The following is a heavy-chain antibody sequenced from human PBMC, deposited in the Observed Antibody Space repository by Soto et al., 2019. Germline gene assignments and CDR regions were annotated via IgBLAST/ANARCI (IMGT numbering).Heavy chain of an antibody. CDR3: ARGWFGPDV. Sequence: EVQLVESGGGLVQPGGSLRLSCAASGFTFSGRSVHWVRQAPGKGLVWVSGIDNAGTDSTYADSVKGRFTSSRDNAKNTLYLQMNSLRVEDTAVYYCARGWFGPDVWDKGTTVTVSS. CDR2: IDNAGTDS. J-gene: IGHJ6*04. D-gene: IGHD3-10*01. V-gene: IGHV3-74*01. CDR1: GFTFSGRS.